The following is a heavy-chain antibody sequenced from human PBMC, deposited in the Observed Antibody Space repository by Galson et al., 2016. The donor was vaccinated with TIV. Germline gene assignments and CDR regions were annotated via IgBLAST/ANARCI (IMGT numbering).Heavy chain of an antibody. Sequence: QSGAEVKEPGESLKISCKGSGYRFATSWIGWVRQMPGKGLEWMGIIYPGDSDTRYSRSFPGQVTISADKSTKSVAYLQMNSLKTEDTAVYFCSRAREHCSSNSCYNPPYAFDVWGQGTMVTVSS. V-gene: IGHV5-51*01. J-gene: IGHJ3*01. CDR1: GYRFATSW. D-gene: IGHD2-2*02. CDR3: SRAREHCSSNSCYNPPYAFDV. CDR2: IYPGDSDT.